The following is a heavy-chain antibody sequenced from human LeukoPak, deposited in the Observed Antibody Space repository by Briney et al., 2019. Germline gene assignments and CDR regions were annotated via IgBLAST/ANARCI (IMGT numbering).Heavy chain of an antibody. CDR2: IYYSGST. CDR1: GGSMSHYY. J-gene: IGHJ3*02. V-gene: IGHV4-59*08. CDR3: ARHEGITVNPFDI. Sequence: SETLSLTCTVSGGSMSHYYWGWIRQPPGKGLEWIGYIYYSGSTNYNPSLKSRLTISVDTSKNQFSLGLTSMTAADTAVYYCARHEGITVNPFDIWGQGIMVTVSS. D-gene: IGHD3-10*01.